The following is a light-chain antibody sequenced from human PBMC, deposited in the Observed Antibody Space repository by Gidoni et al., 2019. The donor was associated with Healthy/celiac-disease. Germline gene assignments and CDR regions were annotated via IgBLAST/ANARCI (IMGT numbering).Light chain of an antibody. J-gene: IGLJ1*01. V-gene: IGLV2-11*01. CDR3: CSYAGSYTFV. Sequence: QSALTPPRSVSGSPGQSVTISCTGTSSDVGGYNYVSWYQQHPGKAPKLMLYDVSKRPSGVPDRFSGSKSGNTASLTISGLQAEDEADYYCCSYAGSYTFVFGTGTKVTVL. CDR2: DVS. CDR1: SSDVGGYNY.